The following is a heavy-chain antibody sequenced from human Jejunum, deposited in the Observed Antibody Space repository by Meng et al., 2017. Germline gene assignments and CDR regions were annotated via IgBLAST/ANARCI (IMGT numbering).Heavy chain of an antibody. Sequence: SETLSLTCTVRGGSISSGDYHWGWVRQPPGKGGEWIGSIYYRGTTFYNPSLKSRVTMSIDMSKNQFFLKWTSVTAADTAVYYCARASVRGIYAMDVWGQGTTVTVSS. V-gene: IGHV4-39*07. CDR2: IYYRGTT. D-gene: IGHD3-10*02. J-gene: IGHJ6*02. CDR3: ARASVRGIYAMDV. CDR1: GGSISSGDYH.